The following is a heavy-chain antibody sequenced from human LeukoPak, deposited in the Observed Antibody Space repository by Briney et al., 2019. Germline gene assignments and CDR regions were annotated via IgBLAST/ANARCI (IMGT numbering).Heavy chain of an antibody. V-gene: IGHV1-69*13. J-gene: IGHJ3*02. CDR2: IIPIFGTA. CDR3: ARDRERAPIDAFDI. CDR1: GGTFSSYA. Sequence: SVKVSCKASGGTFSSYAISWVRQAPGQGLEWMGGIIPIFGTANYAQKFQGRVTITADESTSTAYMELSNLRSEDTAVYYCARDRERAPIDAFDIWGQGTMVTVSS. D-gene: IGHD1-26*01.